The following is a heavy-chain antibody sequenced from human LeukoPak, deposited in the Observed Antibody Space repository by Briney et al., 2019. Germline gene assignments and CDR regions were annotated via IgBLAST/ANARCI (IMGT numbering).Heavy chain of an antibody. D-gene: IGHD3-3*01. CDR1: GGSFSGYY. CDR3: ARLRRGVVSWQTQNFDY. CDR2: INHSGST. V-gene: IGHV4-34*01. J-gene: IGHJ4*02. Sequence: PSETLSLTCAVYGGSFSGYYWSWIRQPPGKGLEWIGEINHSGSTNCNPSLKSRVTISVDTSKNQFSLKLSSVTAADTAVYYCARLRRGVVSWQTQNFDYWGQGTLVTVSS.